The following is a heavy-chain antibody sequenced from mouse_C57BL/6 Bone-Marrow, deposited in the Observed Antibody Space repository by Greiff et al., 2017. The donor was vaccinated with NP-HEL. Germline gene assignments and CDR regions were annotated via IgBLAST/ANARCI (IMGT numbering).Heavy chain of an antibody. CDR1: GFTFSDYG. J-gene: IGHJ3*01. CDR2: ISSGSSII. Sequence: EVQGVESGGGLVKPGGSLKLSCAASGFTFSDYGMHWVRQAPEKGLEWVAYISSGSSIIYYADTVKGRFTISRDNAKNTLFLQMTSLRSEDTAMYYCARGRLRQFAYWGQGTLVTVSA. V-gene: IGHV5-17*01. D-gene: IGHD2-4*01. CDR3: ARGRLRQFAY.